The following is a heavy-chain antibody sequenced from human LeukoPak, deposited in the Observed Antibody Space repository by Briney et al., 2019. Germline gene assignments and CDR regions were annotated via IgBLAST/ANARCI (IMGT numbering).Heavy chain of an antibody. CDR1: GGSISSYY. CDR2: IYYSGTT. D-gene: IGHD3-10*01. V-gene: IGHV4-59*01. J-gene: IGHJ4*02. CDR3: ARAPELYYFDC. Sequence: SETLSLTCTVSGGSISSYYWSWIRQPPGKGLEWIGYIYYSGTTNYNSSLKSRVAISVDTSKNQFSLKLTSVTAADTAVYYCARAPELYYFDCWGQGTLVTVSS.